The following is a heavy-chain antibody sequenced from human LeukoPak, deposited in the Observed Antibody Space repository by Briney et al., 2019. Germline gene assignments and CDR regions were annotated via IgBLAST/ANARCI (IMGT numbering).Heavy chain of an antibody. V-gene: IGHV4-38-2*02. J-gene: IGHJ5*02. CDR2: IYHSGST. CDR1: GYPISSGYY. D-gene: IGHD3-10*01. Sequence: SETLSLTCTVSGYPISSGYYWGWIRQPPGKGLEWIGSIYHSGSTYYNLSLKSRVTISVDTSKNQFSLKLSSVTAADTAVYYCAREGLSGSYYTRLFDPWGQGTLVTVSS. CDR3: AREGLSGSYYTRLFDP.